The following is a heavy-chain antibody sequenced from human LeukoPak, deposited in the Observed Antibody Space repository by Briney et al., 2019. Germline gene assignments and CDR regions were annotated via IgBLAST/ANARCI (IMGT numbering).Heavy chain of an antibody. J-gene: IGHJ6*03. CDR3: AKDMARRVPLGATAIYYMDV. CDR2: ISWDGGST. V-gene: IGHV3-43D*03. Sequence: PGGSLRLSCAASGFTFDDYAMHWVRQAPGKGLEWVSLISWDGGSTYYADSVKGRFTISRDNSKNSLYLQMNSLRAEDTALYYCAKDMARRVPLGATAIYYMDVWGKGTTVTVSS. D-gene: IGHD1-26*01. CDR1: GFTFDDYA.